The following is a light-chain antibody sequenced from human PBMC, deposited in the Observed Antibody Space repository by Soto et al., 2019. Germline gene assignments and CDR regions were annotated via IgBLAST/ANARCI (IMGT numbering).Light chain of an antibody. CDR3: QQYETYWT. CDR2: KAS. Sequence: DIQMTQSPSTLSASVGDRVTITCRDSQSINSWLAWYQQRPGKAPKLLIYKASTLESGVPSRFSGSGSGTEFTLTISSLQPDDFATYYCQQYETYWTFGQGTKVDIK. V-gene: IGKV1-5*03. CDR1: QSINSW. J-gene: IGKJ1*01.